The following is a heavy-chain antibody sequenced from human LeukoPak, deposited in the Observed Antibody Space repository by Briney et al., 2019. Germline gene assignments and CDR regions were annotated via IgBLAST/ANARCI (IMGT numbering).Heavy chain of an antibody. CDR2: LKNDGSSA. V-gene: IGHV3-74*03. J-gene: IGHJ4*02. D-gene: IGHD2-15*01. CDR3: ARARGGYDLDS. Sequence: GGSLRLSCAASEFTSSGDWMHWVRQAPGKGLVWVARLKNDGSSAEYANSAQGRFIISRDNGRNTVFLQMDSLRGDDTAIYYCARARGGYDLDSWGQGTQVIVSS. CDR1: EFTSSGDW.